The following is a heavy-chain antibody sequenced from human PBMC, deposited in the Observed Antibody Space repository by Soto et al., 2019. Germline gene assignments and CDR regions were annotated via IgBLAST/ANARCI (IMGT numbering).Heavy chain of an antibody. D-gene: IGHD4-17*01. J-gene: IGHJ3*02. CDR1: GGSISSYY. Sequence: SETLSLTCTVSGGSISSYYWSWIRQPPGKGLEWIGYIYYSGSTNYNPSLRSRVTISVDTSKNQFSLKLSSVTAADTAVYYCARVADGDYVGALDIWGQGTMVTVSS. CDR3: ARVADGDYVGALDI. V-gene: IGHV4-59*01. CDR2: IYYSGST.